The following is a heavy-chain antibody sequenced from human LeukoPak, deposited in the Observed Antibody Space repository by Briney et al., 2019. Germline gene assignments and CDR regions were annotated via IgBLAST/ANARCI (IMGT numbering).Heavy chain of an antibody. CDR1: GGSFSGYY. V-gene: IGHV4-34*01. CDR2: INHSGST. CDR3: ARYYYDSSGYSQYYFDY. J-gene: IGHJ4*02. Sequence: PSETLSLTCAVYGGSFSGYYWSWLRQPPGKGLEWIGEINHSGSTNYNPSLTRRVTISVDTPKNQFSLKLSSVTAADTAVYYCARYYYDSSGYSQYYFDYWGQGTLVTVSS. D-gene: IGHD3-22*01.